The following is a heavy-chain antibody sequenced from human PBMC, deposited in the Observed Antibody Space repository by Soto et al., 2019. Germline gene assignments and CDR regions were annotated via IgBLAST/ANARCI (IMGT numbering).Heavy chain of an antibody. V-gene: IGHV3-15*01. J-gene: IGHJ4*02. Sequence: GGSLRLSCAASGFIFSNAWMRWVRQAPGKGLEWVGLIKKKADGGTTDYAVPLKGRFTISRDDSKNTLYLQMSSLKTEDTPVYYCVRATYFSDSSGYTRCFDYWGQGTLVTVSS. CDR1: GFIFSNAW. D-gene: IGHD3-22*01. CDR3: VRATYFSDSSGYTRCFDY. CDR2: IKKKADGGTT.